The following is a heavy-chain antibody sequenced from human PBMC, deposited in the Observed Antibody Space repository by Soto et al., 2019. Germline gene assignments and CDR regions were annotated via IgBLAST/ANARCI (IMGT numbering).Heavy chain of an antibody. J-gene: IGHJ6*01. CDR3: ARALYCSSASCYPRNYYYYYGMDV. CDR2: IYYSGST. CDR1: GASINSGGFY. V-gene: IGHV4-30-4*08. Sequence: TLSLTCTVSGASINSGGFYWSWVRQLPGKGLEWIGYIYYSGSTYYNPSLKSRVTISLDTSKIQFSLRLSSVTASDTAVYYCARALYCSSASCYPRNYYYYYGMDVWGQGTTVTVSS. D-gene: IGHD2-2*01.